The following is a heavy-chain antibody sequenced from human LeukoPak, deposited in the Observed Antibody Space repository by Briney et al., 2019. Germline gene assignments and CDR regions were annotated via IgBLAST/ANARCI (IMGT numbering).Heavy chain of an antibody. CDR3: AREGIAAAGTSDDAFDI. Sequence: SETLSLTCTVSGGSISSYYWSWIRQPAGKGLEWIGSIYYSGSTYYNPSLKSRVTISVDTSKNQFSLKLSSVTAADTAVYYCAREGIAAAGTSDDAFDIRGQGTMVTVSS. D-gene: IGHD6-13*01. CDR2: IYYSGST. J-gene: IGHJ3*02. V-gene: IGHV4-4*07. CDR1: GGSISSYY.